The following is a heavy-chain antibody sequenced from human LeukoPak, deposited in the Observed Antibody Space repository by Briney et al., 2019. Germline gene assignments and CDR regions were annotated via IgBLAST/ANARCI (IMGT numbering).Heavy chain of an antibody. J-gene: IGHJ4*02. V-gene: IGHV1-69*10. D-gene: IGHD2-21*01. Sequence: VASVKVSCKASGGTFSSYAFTWVRQAPGQGLEWMGGIIPILDIANYAQKFPGRITIAADKSTITVDMDLSSLRSEDTAVYYCAKGAPGAALDWWGQGTLVTVSS. CDR1: GGTFSSYA. CDR3: AKGAPGAALDW. CDR2: IIPILDIA.